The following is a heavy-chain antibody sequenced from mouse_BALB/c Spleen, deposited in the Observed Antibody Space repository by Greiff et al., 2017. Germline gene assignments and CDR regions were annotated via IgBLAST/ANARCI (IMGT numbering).Heavy chain of an antibody. Sequence: EVKLVESGGGLVQPKGSLKLSCAASGFTFNTYAMNWVRQAPGKGLEWVARIRSKSNNYATYYADSVKDRFTISRDDSQSMLYLQMNNLKTEDTAMYYCVRQGGYYGPFAYWGQGTLVTVSA. D-gene: IGHD1-1*01. J-gene: IGHJ3*01. CDR1: GFTFNTYA. CDR3: VRQGGYYGPFAY. V-gene: IGHV10-1*02. CDR2: IRSKSNNYAT.